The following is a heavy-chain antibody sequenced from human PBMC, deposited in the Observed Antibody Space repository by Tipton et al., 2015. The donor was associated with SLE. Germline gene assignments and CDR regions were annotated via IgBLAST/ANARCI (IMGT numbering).Heavy chain of an antibody. V-gene: IGHV4-30-4*01. D-gene: IGHD3-10*01. J-gene: IGHJ4*02. CDR1: GGSISSGDYY. CDR2: IYYSGST. CDR3: ARSAVRGVIQY. Sequence: TLSLTCTVSGGSISSGDYYWSWIRQPPGKGLEWIGYIYYSGSTYYNPSLKSRVTISVDTSKNQFSLKLSSVTAADTAVYYCARSAVRGVIQYWGQGTLVTVSS.